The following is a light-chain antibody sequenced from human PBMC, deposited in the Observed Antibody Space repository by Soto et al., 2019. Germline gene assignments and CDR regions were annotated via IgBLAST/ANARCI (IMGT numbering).Light chain of an antibody. J-gene: IGKJ1*01. V-gene: IGKV3-11*01. Sequence: IVMTPSPATLSVSPVEIATLSFIASQSVSSYLAWYQQTPGQAPRLLIYDTSNRATGIPARFSGSGSGTDFTLTISSLEPEDFAVYYCQQRSSWPPKFGQGIKGDI. CDR3: QQRSSWPPK. CDR2: DTS. CDR1: QSVSSY.